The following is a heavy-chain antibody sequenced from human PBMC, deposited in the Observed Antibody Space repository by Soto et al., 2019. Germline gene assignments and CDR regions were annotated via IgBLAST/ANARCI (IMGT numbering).Heavy chain of an antibody. J-gene: IGHJ4*02. Sequence: PGGSLRLSCAASGFNVGAFAVNWVRQAPGKGLEWVSGISVSDAFIYYADSVRGRFSISRDASENILYLQMNSLRVGDTALYYCTRETVAGITGLDYWGPGTLVTVSS. D-gene: IGHD1-20*01. CDR3: TRETVAGITGLDY. CDR1: GFNVGAFA. CDR2: ISVSDAFI. V-gene: IGHV3-23*01.